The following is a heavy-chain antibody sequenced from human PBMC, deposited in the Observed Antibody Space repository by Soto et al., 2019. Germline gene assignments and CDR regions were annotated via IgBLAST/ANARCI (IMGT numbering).Heavy chain of an antibody. V-gene: IGHV3-21*01. D-gene: IGHD3-16*01. Sequence: GGSLRLSCAASGFTFSSYSMNWVRQAPGKGLEWVSSISSSSSYIYYADSVKGRFTISRDNAKNSLYLQMNSLRAEDTAVYYCARVGGNYYMDVWGKGTTVTVSS. CDR3: ARVGGNYYMDV. J-gene: IGHJ6*03. CDR1: GFTFSSYS. CDR2: ISSSSSYI.